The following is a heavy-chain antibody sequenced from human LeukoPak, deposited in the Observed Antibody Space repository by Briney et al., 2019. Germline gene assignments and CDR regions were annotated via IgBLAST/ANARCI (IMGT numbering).Heavy chain of an antibody. J-gene: IGHJ6*03. CDR1: GGSISSYY. CDR2: IYTSGST. V-gene: IGHV4-4*07. CDR3: ARGSYDILTGYYYYYYYYMDV. D-gene: IGHD3-9*01. Sequence: SETLSLTCTVSGGSISSYYWSWIRQPAGKGLEWIGRIYTSGSTNYNPSLKSRVTISVDTSKYQFSLKLSSVTAADTAVYYCARGSYDILTGYYYYYYYYMDVWGKGTTVTISS.